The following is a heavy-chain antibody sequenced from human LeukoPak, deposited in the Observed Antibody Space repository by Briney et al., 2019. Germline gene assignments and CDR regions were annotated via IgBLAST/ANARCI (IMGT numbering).Heavy chain of an antibody. CDR1: GFSFSDSY. D-gene: IGHD2/OR15-2a*01. CDR3: ARRGNMSSHAFDI. CDR2: IKSSDTST. J-gene: IGHJ3*02. V-gene: IGHV3-11*01. Sequence: GGSLRLSCAASGFSFSDSYMSWIRQAPGQGLERLSYIKSSDTSTFYADSVKGRFTVSRDNAKNSLYLQMNSLRAEDTAVYYCARRGNMSSHAFDIWGQGTVGTVSS.